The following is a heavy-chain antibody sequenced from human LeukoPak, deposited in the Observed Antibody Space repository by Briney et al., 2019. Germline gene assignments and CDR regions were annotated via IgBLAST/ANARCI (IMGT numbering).Heavy chain of an antibody. CDR1: GYSFTSYW. Sequence: EESLKISCKGSGYSFTSYWIGWVRQLPGKGLEWMGIIYPGDSDTRYSPSFQGQVTISADKSISTAYLQWSSLKASDTAMYYCARQERLGYCSGGSCYDAFDIWGQGTMVTVSS. J-gene: IGHJ3*02. D-gene: IGHD2-15*01. V-gene: IGHV5-51*01. CDR2: IYPGDSDT. CDR3: ARQERLGYCSGGSCYDAFDI.